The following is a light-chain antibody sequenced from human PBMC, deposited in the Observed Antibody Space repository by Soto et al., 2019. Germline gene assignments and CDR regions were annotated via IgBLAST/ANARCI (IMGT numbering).Light chain of an antibody. CDR2: QTS. CDR3: MQALETAPWT. CDR1: QSLLHSNGYNY. V-gene: IGKV2-28*01. Sequence: DIVLTQSPLYLPVTPGEPASISCGSSQSLLHSNGYNYLDWYLQRPGQSPHLLIYQTSNRSSGVPDRFSGSGSGRDFTLRISRVESEDVGVYYCMQALETAPWTFGQGTKVDIK. J-gene: IGKJ1*01.